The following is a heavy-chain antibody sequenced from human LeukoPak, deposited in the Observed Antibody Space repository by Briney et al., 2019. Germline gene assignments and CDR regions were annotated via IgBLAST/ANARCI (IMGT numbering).Heavy chain of an antibody. D-gene: IGHD1-1*01. J-gene: IGHJ4*02. Sequence: GGSLRLSCAASGFTFSDHFMDWVRRAPGMGLEWVSCISGSGDATYYADSVKGRFTISRDNSENTVYLQVRSLRADDTAVYYCARLSGTYGTTSRVLDYWGQGALVTVSS. CDR2: ISGSGDAT. CDR1: GFTFSDHF. V-gene: IGHV3-23*01. CDR3: ARLSGTYGTTSRVLDY.